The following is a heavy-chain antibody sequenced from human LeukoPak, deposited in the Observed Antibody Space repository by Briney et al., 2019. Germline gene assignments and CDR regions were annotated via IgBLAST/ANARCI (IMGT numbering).Heavy chain of an antibody. CDR3: ARVRWAGATTRAFDI. Sequence: ASVKVSCNASGYTFTSYDINWVRQATGQGLELMGWMNPNSGNTGYAQKFQGRVTITRNTSISTAYMELSSLRSEDTAVYYCARVRWAGATTRAFDIWGQGTMVTVSS. CDR2: MNPNSGNT. V-gene: IGHV1-8*03. J-gene: IGHJ3*02. CDR1: GYTFTSYD. D-gene: IGHD1-26*01.